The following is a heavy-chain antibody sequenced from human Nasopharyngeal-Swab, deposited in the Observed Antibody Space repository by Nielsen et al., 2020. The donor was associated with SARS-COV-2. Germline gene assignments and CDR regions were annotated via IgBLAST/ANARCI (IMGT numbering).Heavy chain of an antibody. CDR1: GLNFHTYA. Sequence: GGSLRLSCVASGLNFHTYALHWVRQAPGKGLEWVAIISYDGSNQFYADSVKGRFTVSRDNSKNTLYLQMRSLTREDTAIYYCARGKDGVYYYYGMDVWGQGTTVTVSS. CDR3: ARGKDGVYYYYGMDV. CDR2: ISYDGSNQ. J-gene: IGHJ6*02. D-gene: IGHD4-17*01. V-gene: IGHV3-30*04.